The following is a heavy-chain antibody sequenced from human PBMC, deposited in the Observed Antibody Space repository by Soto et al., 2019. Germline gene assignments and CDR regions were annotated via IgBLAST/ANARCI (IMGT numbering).Heavy chain of an antibody. J-gene: IGHJ6*02. D-gene: IGHD2-15*01. CDR3: ARDQGPDCRGGSCYYYYGMDV. CDR2: IIPIFGTT. V-gene: IGHV1-69*01. Sequence: QVQLVQSGAEVKKPGSSVRVSCKASGGTFSTYAISWVRQAPGQGLEWMGGIIPIFGTTNYAQKFQGRVTITADESTSTAYMELSSLRSEDTALYYCARDQGPDCRGGSCYYYYGMDVWGQGTTVTVSS. CDR1: GGTFSTYA.